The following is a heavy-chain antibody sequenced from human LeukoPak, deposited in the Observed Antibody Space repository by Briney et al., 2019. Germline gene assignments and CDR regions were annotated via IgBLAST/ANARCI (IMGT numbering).Heavy chain of an antibody. CDR3: ARVLDSGLDY. Sequence: ASVNVSCKASGYTFTSYYIHWVRQAPGQGLEWMGIINPSGGSTSYAQKFQGRVTMTRDTSTSTVYMDLSSLRSEATAVYYCARVLDSGLDYWGQGTLVTVSS. D-gene: IGHD5-12*01. CDR1: GYTFTSYY. J-gene: IGHJ4*02. CDR2: INPSGGST. V-gene: IGHV1-46*01.